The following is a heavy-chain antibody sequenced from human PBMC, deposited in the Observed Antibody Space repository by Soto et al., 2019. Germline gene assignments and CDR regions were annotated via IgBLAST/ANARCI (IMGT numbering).Heavy chain of an antibody. Sequence: SETLSVTCTVSGGSISSYYWRWIRQPTGKGLEWIGYIYYSGSTNYNPSLKSRVTISVDTSKNQFSLKLSSVTAADTAVYYCARTLYSYGPRFDYWGQGTLVTVSS. CDR1: GGSISSYY. D-gene: IGHD5-18*01. V-gene: IGHV4-59*01. J-gene: IGHJ4*02. CDR3: ARTLYSYGPRFDY. CDR2: IYYSGST.